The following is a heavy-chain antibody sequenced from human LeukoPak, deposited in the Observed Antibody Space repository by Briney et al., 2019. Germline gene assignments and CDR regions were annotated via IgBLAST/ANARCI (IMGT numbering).Heavy chain of an antibody. J-gene: IGHJ4*02. D-gene: IGHD3-22*01. Sequence: ASVKVSCKASGYTFTGYYMHWVRQAPGQGLEWRGWINPNSGGTNYAQKFQGRVTMTRDTSISTAYMELSRLRSDDTAVYYCARGLRYDSSGYYRWGQGTLVTVSS. CDR2: INPNSGGT. CDR1: GYTFTGYY. V-gene: IGHV1-2*02. CDR3: ARGLRYDSSGYYR.